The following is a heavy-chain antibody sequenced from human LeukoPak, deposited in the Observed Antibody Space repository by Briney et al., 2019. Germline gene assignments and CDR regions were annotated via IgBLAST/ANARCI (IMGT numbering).Heavy chain of an antibody. CDR2: IISNENSA. D-gene: IGHD1-26*01. J-gene: IGHJ4*02. CDR3: AKGPGGATIDY. V-gene: IGHV3-74*01. CDR1: GFTFSSNW. Sequence: HPGGSLRLSCAASGFTFSSNWMHWVRQAPGKGLVWVSRIISNENSATYAASVKGRFTISRDNSKNTLYLQMNSLRAEDTAVYYCAKGPGGATIDYWGQGTLVTVSS.